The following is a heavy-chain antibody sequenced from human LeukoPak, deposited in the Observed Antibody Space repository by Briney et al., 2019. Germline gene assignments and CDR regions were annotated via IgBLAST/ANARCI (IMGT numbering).Heavy chain of an antibody. CDR2: IKDDGSET. Sequence: GWSLRLSCAASGFTFSDYWMTWVRQAPDHGLQWVPNIKDDGSETYYVDSVKGRFTISRDNAKKSLYLQMNNLRAEDTAVYYCAKDAAVGSSGYYYVPPLYYFHYWGQGTLVTVSS. J-gene: IGHJ4*02. V-gene: IGHV3-7*01. CDR3: AKDAAVGSSGYYYVPPLYYFHY. D-gene: IGHD3-22*01. CDR1: GFTFSDYW.